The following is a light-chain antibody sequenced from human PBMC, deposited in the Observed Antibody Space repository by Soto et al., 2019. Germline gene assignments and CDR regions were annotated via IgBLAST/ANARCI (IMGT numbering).Light chain of an antibody. CDR1: QSISIW. CDR2: AXS. J-gene: IGKJ5*01. Sequence: IHMTQSPSTLPASQGDRVTLPXRASQSISIWLAWHQKERGXAPHXXXDAXSSLERGGPSRLSGSGSGTEFTLTISSLQPNDVANYYSQQSYSSPSTFGQGTRLEIK. CDR3: QQSYSSPST. V-gene: IGKV1-5*01.